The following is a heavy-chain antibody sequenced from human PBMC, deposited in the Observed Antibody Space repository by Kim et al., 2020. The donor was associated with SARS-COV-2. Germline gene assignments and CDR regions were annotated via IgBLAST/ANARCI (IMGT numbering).Heavy chain of an antibody. CDR3: ARLNLGDSYGYDYYFDY. V-gene: IGHV4-39*01. Sequence: LKRRVTITVDTSKNQFSLHLSSVTAADTAVYYCARLNLGDSYGYDYYFDYWGQGTLVTVSS. D-gene: IGHD5-18*01. J-gene: IGHJ4*02.